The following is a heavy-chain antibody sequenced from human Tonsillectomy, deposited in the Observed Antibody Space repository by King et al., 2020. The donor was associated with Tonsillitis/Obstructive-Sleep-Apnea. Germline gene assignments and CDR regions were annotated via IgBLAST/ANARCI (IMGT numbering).Heavy chain of an antibody. D-gene: IGHD2-2*01. CDR2: INPNSGAT. CDR3: ARDGLHCGSNSCYADWFDP. V-gene: IGHV1-2*06. Sequence: QLVQSGAEVKKPGASVKVSCKASGYIFTGYYMHWVRQAPGQGLEWMGRINPNSGATNYAQKFQGRVTMTRDTSISTVYMELSRVRSDDTAVYFCARDGLHCGSNSCYADWFDPWGQGTLVTVSS. J-gene: IGHJ5*02. CDR1: GYIFTGYY.